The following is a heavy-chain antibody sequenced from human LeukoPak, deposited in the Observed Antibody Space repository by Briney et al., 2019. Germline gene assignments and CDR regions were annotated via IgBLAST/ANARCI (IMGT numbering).Heavy chain of an antibody. V-gene: IGHV3-11*04. J-gene: IGHJ3*02. CDR3: ARRDWVSGAVRAFDI. Sequence: KPGGSLRLSCVGSGFIFSDYYMSWISQAPGKGLEWVSYISNDSVDKYYVDSVRGRFTISRDNAKKSMYLQMSGLRVEDTAVYYCARRDWVSGAVRAFDIWGQGTMVTVSS. D-gene: IGHD3-3*01. CDR1: GFIFSDYY. CDR2: ISNDSVDK.